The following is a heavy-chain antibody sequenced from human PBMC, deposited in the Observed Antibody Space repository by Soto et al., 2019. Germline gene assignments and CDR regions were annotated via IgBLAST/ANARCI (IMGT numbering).Heavy chain of an antibody. CDR3: GRDVLRYCCGDCYFAY. V-gene: IGHV3-11*06. J-gene: IGHJ4*02. CDR1: GFTFSDYY. CDR2: ISSSSSYT. D-gene: IGHD2-21*02. Sequence: GGSLRLSCAASGFTFSDYYMSWIRQAPGKGLEWVSYISSSSSYTNYADSVKGRFTISRDNAKNSLYLQMNSLRAEDTAGYYCGRDVLRYCCGDCYFAYWGQGTLVTVSS.